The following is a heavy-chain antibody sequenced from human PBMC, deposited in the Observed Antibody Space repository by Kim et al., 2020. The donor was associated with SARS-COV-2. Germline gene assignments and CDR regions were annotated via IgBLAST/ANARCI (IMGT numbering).Heavy chain of an antibody. V-gene: IGHV3-30*03. CDR3: GRGHLSFHFDF. CDR2: ISKDGTSI. CDR1: GFSFSFFG. D-gene: IGHD3-10*01. J-gene: IGHJ3*01. Sequence: GGSLRLSCAASGFSFSFFGLHWVRQAPGKGLEWFAFISKDGTSISYSESVHGRFTISRDNSKNTFYLHMNSLRDDDTAVYYCGRGHLSFHFDFCVQGPMV.